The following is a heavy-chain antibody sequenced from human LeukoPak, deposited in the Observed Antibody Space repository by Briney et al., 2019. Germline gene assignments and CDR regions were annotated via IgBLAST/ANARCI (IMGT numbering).Heavy chain of an antibody. J-gene: IGHJ4*02. CDR3: ARDGATGSGYYGDY. D-gene: IGHD3-22*01. Sequence: GGSLRLSCAASGFTFSSYSMNWVRQAPGKGLEWVSSISSSSSYIYYADSVKGRFTISRDNAKNSLYLQMNSLRAEDTAVYYCARDGATGSGYYGDYWGQGTLVTVSS. CDR1: GFTFSSYS. CDR2: ISSSSSYI. V-gene: IGHV3-21*01.